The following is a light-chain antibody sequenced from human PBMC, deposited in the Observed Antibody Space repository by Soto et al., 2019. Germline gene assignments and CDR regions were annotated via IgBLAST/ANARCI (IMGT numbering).Light chain of an antibody. Sequence: PHQPPLIGTTRQSITITRTGRNLIIWAGYDVHWYQQLPGTAPKLLIYGNSNRPSWVPDRFSGSKSGTSASLAITGLQAEDEADYYCQSYDSSLSGSVFGTGTQVTVL. CDR2: GNS. J-gene: IGLJ1*01. CDR3: QSYDSSLSGSV. V-gene: IGLV1-40*01. CDR1: NLIIWAGYD.